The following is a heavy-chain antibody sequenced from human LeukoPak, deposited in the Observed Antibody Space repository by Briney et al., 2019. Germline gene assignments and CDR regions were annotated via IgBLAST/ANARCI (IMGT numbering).Heavy chain of an antibody. CDR1: GFTFSNYP. D-gene: IGHD2-2*01. CDR2: IGSGGSPI. J-gene: IGHJ4*02. V-gene: IGHV3-48*01. Sequence: GGSLRLSCAASGFTFSNYPMNWVRQAPGKGLEWVSYIGSGGSPIYYADSVKGRFTISRDNAKNSLYLQMNSLRAEDTAVYYCASCSSTNCYWGQGTLVTVSS. CDR3: ASCSSTNCY.